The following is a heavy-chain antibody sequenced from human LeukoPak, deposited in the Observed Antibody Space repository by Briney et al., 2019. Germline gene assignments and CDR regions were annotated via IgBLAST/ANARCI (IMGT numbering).Heavy chain of an antibody. Sequence: SETLSLTCTVSGGSISSYYWSWIRQSPGKGLEWIGYIYYSGSTNYNPSLKSRVTISVDTSKNQFSLKLSSVTAADTAVYYCARAEGFTFDYWGQGTLVTVSS. CDR2: IYYSGST. D-gene: IGHD2/OR15-2a*01. J-gene: IGHJ4*02. V-gene: IGHV4-59*01. CDR3: ARAEGFTFDY. CDR1: GGSISSYY.